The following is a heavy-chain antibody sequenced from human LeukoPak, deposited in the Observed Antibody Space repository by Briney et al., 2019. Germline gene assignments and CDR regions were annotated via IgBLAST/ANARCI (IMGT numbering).Heavy chain of an antibody. CDR2: ISTYNGNT. CDR1: GYTFTTYG. J-gene: IGHJ4*02. Sequence: ASVKVSCKASGYTFTTYGISWVRQAPGQGLEWMGWISTYNGNTNYAQKFQGRVTMTRDTSTSTVYMELSNLRSEDTAVYYCARDPYYGSGSNNYFDYWGQGTLVTVSS. D-gene: IGHD3-10*01. V-gene: IGHV1-18*01. CDR3: ARDPYYGSGSNNYFDY.